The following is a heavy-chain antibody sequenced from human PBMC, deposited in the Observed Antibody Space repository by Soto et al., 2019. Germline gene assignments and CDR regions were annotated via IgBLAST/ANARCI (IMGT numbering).Heavy chain of an antibody. V-gene: IGHV4-34*01. J-gene: IGHJ6*02. CDR1: GGSFSGYY. D-gene: IGHD3-10*01. Sequence: KPSETLSLTCAVYGGSFSGYYWSWIRQPPGKGLEWIGEINHSGSTNYNPSLKSRVTISVDTSKNQFSLKLSSVTAADTAVYYCARDVRYYGSGSYGYYYYYGMDVWGQGTTVTVSS. CDR2: INHSGST. CDR3: ARDVRYYGSGSYGYYYYYGMDV.